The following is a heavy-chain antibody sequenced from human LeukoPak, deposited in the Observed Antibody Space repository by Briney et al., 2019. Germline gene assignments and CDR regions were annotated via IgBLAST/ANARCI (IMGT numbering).Heavy chain of an antibody. CDR2: IIPILGIA. Sequence: ASVKVSCKASGGTFSSYTISWVRQAPGQGLEWMGRIIPILGIANYAQKFQGRVTITEDKSTSTAYMELSSLRSEDTAVYYCARDLGGGSCYSACWFDPWGQGTLVTVSS. CDR1: GGTFSSYT. V-gene: IGHV1-69*04. CDR3: ARDLGGGSCYSACWFDP. D-gene: IGHD2-15*01. J-gene: IGHJ5*02.